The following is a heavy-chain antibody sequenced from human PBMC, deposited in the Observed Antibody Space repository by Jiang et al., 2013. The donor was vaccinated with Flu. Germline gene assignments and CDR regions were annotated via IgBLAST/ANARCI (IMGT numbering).Heavy chain of an antibody. J-gene: IGHJ4*02. CDR1: GGSFSGYY. V-gene: IGHV4-34*01. CDR2: INHSGST. Sequence: LLKPSETLSLTCAVYGGSFSGYYWSWIRQPPGKGLEWIGEINHSGSTNYNPSLKSRVTISVDTSKNQFSLKLSSVTAADTAVYYCARGQIPDYWGQGTLVTVSS. CDR3: ARGQIPDY. D-gene: IGHD2-21*01.